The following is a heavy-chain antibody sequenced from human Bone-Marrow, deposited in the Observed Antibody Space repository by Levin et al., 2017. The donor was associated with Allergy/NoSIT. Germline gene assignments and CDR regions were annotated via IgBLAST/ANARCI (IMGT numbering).Heavy chain of an antibody. D-gene: IGHD2-2*01. CDR3: APYSNSFSFDF. V-gene: IGHV4-39*02. CDR2: IYFSGNS. J-gene: IGHJ4*02. CDR1: GASISSSDYY. Sequence: NPSETLFLTCTVSGASISSSDYYWGWIRQPPGKGLEWIGSIYFSGNSYYNPSLKSRVTISVDTSKNHFSLNVTSVTSADTAVYYCAPYSNSFSFDFWGRGTLVTVSS.